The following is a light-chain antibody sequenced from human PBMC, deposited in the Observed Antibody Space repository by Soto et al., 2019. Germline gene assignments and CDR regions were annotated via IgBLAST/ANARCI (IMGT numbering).Light chain of an antibody. CDR3: QQSYSTPLT. CDR1: QDINKY. CDR2: AAS. V-gene: IGKV1-39*01. Sequence: IQMTQSPSSLSASVGDRVTITCRASQDINKYLAWYQQKPGKAPKLLIYAASSLQSGVPSRFSGSGSGTDFTLTISSLRPEDFATYYCQQSYSTPLTFGGGTKVEIK. J-gene: IGKJ4*01.